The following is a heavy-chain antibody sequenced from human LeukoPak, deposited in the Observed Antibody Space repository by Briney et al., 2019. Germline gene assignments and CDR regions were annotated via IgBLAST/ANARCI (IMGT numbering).Heavy chain of an antibody. CDR3: ARSPTTVTRSLDY. J-gene: IGHJ4*02. V-gene: IGHV4-34*01. CDR2: INHSGTT. D-gene: IGHD4-17*01. CDR1: GESFSGYY. Sequence: SETLSLTCAVYGESFSGYYWSWIRQPPGKGLEWIGEINHSGTTTYNPSLKSRVTISVDKSKNQFSLKLNSVTAADTAVYYCARSPTTVTRSLDYWGQGTLVTVPS.